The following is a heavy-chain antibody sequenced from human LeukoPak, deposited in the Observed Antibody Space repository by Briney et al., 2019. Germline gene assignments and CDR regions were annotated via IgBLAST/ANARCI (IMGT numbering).Heavy chain of an antibody. Sequence: GGSLRLSCAASGFTFRSYEMNWVRQAPGKGLEWVSYISSSGSTIYYADSVKGRFTISRDNAKNSLYLQMNSLRAEDTAVYYCARDRGYYDSSGSPGGLDYWGQGTLVTVSS. J-gene: IGHJ4*02. CDR2: ISSSGSTI. CDR3: ARDRGYYDSSGSPGGLDY. V-gene: IGHV3-48*03. CDR1: GFTFRSYE. D-gene: IGHD3-22*01.